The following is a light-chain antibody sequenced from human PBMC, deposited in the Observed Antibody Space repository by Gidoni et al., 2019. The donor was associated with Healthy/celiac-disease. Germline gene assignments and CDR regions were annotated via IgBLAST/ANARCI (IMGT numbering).Light chain of an antibody. CDR2: GAS. CDR3: QQYGSTGFT. CDR1: PSVSSSY. J-gene: IGKJ3*01. V-gene: IGKV3-20*01. Sequence: EIVLTQSPGTLSLSPGERATLSCRASPSVSSSYLAWYQEKPGQAHRLLIYGASSRATGIPDRFSGSGSGTDFTLTMSRLEREDFAVYYCQQYGSTGFTFGPGTKVDIK.